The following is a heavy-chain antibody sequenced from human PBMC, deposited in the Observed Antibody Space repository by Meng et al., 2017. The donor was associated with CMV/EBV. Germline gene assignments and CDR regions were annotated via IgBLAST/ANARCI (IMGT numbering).Heavy chain of an antibody. CDR1: RGTISIGDYY. CDR3: ARAGEYPTLDY. CDR2: IYYSGST. V-gene: IGHV4-30-4*08. J-gene: IGHJ4*02. Sequence: QMALRPSCPLVRKPSQPLSPAGPVSRGTISIGDYYWSWARQPPGEGLEWIWYIYYSGSTYYTPSLKSRVTISVDTSKNQFSLKLFSVTAADTAVYYCARAGEYPTLDYWGQGTLVTVSS. D-gene: IGHD2/OR15-2a*01.